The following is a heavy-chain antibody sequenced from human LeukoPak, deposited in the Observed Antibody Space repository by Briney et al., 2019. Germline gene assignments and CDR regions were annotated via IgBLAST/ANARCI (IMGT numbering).Heavy chain of an antibody. Sequence: GESLKISCKGSGSSFTSYWIGWVRQMPGKGLEWMGIIYPGDSDTRYSPSFQGQVTISADKSISTAYLQWSSLKASDTAMYYCARGPGYCSSTSCYFDYWGQGTLVTVSS. CDR1: GSSFTSYW. CDR2: IYPGDSDT. D-gene: IGHD2-2*01. CDR3: ARGPGYCSSTSCYFDY. J-gene: IGHJ4*02. V-gene: IGHV5-51*01.